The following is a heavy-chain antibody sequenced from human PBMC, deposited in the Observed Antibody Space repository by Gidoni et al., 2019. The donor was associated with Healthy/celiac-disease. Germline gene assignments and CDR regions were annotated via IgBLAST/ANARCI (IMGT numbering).Heavy chain of an antibody. J-gene: IGHJ4*02. CDR3: AKDGGGGRLLWFRELLG. Sequence: VQLVESGGGGVQPGRSLRLSCAASGFTFSSYGMHWVRPAPGKGLGWVAFISYDGSNKVYADSVKCRFTISRYNSKNTLYLQMNSLRAEDTAVYYCAKDGGGGRLLWFRELLGWGQGTLVTVSS. CDR2: ISYDGSNK. D-gene: IGHD3-10*01. CDR1: GFTFSSYG. V-gene: IGHV3-30*18.